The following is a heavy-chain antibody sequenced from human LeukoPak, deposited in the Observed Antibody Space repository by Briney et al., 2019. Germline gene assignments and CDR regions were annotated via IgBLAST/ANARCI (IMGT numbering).Heavy chain of an antibody. V-gene: IGHV1-2*02. J-gene: IGHJ4*02. D-gene: IGHD2-15*01. Sequence: ASVKVSCKASGYTFTGGYYIHWLRQAPGQGLEWMGWINPDSGASIHAQKFQGRVTITRDTSISTAYMKLTRLTSDDTAVYYCASLCSGPGCHSYLDFWGQGTLVTVTS. CDR1: GYTFTGGYY. CDR2: INPDSGAS. CDR3: ASLCSGPGCHSYLDF.